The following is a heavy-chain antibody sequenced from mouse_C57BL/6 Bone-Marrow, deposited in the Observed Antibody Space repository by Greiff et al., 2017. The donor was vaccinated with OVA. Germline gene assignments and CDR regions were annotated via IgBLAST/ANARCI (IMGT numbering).Heavy chain of an antibody. Sequence: VKLQESGAELVKPGASVKISCKASGYTFTSYWMHWVKQRPGRGLEWIGRIDPNSGGTKYNEKFKSKATLTVDKPSSTAYMQLSSLTSEDSAVYYCARRVGDYYGSFDYWGQGTTLTVSS. CDR2: IDPNSGGT. CDR1: GYTFTSYW. D-gene: IGHD1-1*01. CDR3: ARRVGDYYGSFDY. V-gene: IGHV1-72*01. J-gene: IGHJ2*01.